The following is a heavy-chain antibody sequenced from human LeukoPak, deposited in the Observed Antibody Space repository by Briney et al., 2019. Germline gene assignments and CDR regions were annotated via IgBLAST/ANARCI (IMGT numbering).Heavy chain of an antibody. Sequence: GGSLRLSCAASGFTFSSYSMNWVRQAPGKGLEWVSAISGSGGSTYYADSVKGRFTISRDNSKNTLYLQMNSLRAEDTAVYYCAKDNNQWLVGLGAFDIWGQGTMVTVSS. CDR1: GFTFSSYS. CDR2: ISGSGGST. V-gene: IGHV3-23*01. D-gene: IGHD6-19*01. CDR3: AKDNNQWLVGLGAFDI. J-gene: IGHJ3*02.